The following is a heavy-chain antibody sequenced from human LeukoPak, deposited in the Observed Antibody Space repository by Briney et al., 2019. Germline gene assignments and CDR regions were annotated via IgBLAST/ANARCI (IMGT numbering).Heavy chain of an antibody. CDR1: GYTFTSYD. Sequence: RASVKVSCKASGYTFTSYDINWVRQATGQGLEWMGWMNPNSGNTGYAQKFRGRVTMTRNTSISTAYMELNSLRSEDTAVYYCARGGFYDTRYYYYGIDVWGQGTTVTVSS. CDR3: ARGGFYDTRYYYYGIDV. CDR2: MNPNSGNT. D-gene: IGHD3-9*01. J-gene: IGHJ6*02. V-gene: IGHV1-8*01.